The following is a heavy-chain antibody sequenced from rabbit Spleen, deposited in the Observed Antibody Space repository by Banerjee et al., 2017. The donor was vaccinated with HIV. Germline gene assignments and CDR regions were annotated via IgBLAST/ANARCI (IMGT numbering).Heavy chain of an antibody. CDR3: GRDANGDVRLSRLDL. CDR1: GFSFSSSYW. D-gene: IGHD2-1*01. V-gene: IGHV1S45*01. Sequence: QDQLEESGGDLVKPEGSLTLTCTASGFSFSSSYWICWVRQAPGKGLEWIACIRAGSSGSIFYASWAKGRFTISKTSSTTVTLQMTSLTAADTATYFCGRDANGDVRLSRLDLWGPGTLVTVS. J-gene: IGHJ6*01. CDR2: IRAGSSGSI.